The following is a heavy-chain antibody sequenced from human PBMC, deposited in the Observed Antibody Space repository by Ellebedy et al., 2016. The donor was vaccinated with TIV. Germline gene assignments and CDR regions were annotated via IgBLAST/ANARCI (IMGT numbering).Heavy chain of an antibody. V-gene: IGHV3-49*03. CDR2: IRSKAYGGTT. D-gene: IGHD3-3*01. CDR1: GFTFGDYA. Sequence: GGSLRLSXTASGFTFGDYAMSWFRQAPGKGLEWVGFIRSKAYGGTTEYAASVKGRFTISRDDSKSIAYLQMNSLKTEDTAVYYCTREQDYDFWSGYYADYWGQGTLVTVSS. CDR3: TREQDYDFWSGYYADY. J-gene: IGHJ4*02.